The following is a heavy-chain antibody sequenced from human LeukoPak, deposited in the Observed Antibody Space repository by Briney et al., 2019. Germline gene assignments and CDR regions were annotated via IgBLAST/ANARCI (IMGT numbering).Heavy chain of an antibody. D-gene: IGHD3-22*01. V-gene: IGHV1-69*04. Sequence: GASVKVSCKASGGTFSSYAISWVRQAPGQGLEWMGRIIPILSIANYAQKFQGRVTITADKSTSTAYMELSSLRSGDTAVYYCARDNDSSGKGLFDPWGQGTLVTVSS. CDR1: GGTFSSYA. CDR2: IIPILSIA. J-gene: IGHJ5*02. CDR3: ARDNDSSGKGLFDP.